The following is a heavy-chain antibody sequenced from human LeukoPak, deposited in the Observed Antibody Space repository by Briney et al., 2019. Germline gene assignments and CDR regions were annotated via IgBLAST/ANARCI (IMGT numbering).Heavy chain of an antibody. CDR1: GGSISSSSYY. Sequence: PSETLSLTCTVSGGSISSSSYYWGWIRQPPGKGLEWIGSIYYSGSTYYNPSLKSRVTISVDTSKNQFSLKLSSVTAADTAVYYCARHLRWLQPFDYWGQGTLVIVSS. CDR2: IYYSGST. D-gene: IGHD5-24*01. J-gene: IGHJ4*02. CDR3: ARHLRWLQPFDY. V-gene: IGHV4-39*01.